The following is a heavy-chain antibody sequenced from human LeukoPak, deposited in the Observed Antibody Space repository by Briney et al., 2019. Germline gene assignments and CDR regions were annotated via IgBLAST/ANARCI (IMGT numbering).Heavy chain of an antibody. Sequence: GSLRLSCAASGFTFSSHSMNWIRQPAGKGLEWIGRLYPSGSSDYNPSLKSRVSTSVGTSNNQFSLRVTSVTAADTAIYYCARDLSGSLYFDYWGQGILVTVSA. D-gene: IGHD3-10*01. CDR2: LYPSGSS. CDR3: ARDLSGSLYFDY. V-gene: IGHV4-4*07. CDR1: GFTFSSHS. J-gene: IGHJ4*02.